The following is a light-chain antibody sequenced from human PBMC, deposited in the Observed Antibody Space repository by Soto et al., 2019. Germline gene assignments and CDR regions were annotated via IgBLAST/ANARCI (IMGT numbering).Light chain of an antibody. Sequence: EIVMTQSPATLSVSPGERVTLSCRASQSVRSNLAWYQQKPGQVPRVLIYGASTRAIGIPDRFSGSGSGTEFTLTISSLQSEDFAVYYCQHYINLWGFGGGTKVEIK. CDR3: QHYINLWG. J-gene: IGKJ4*01. CDR2: GAS. CDR1: QSVRSN. V-gene: IGKV3-15*01.